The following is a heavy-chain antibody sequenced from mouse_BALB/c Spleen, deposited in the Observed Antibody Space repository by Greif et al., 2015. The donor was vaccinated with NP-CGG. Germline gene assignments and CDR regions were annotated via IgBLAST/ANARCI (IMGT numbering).Heavy chain of an antibody. J-gene: IGHJ1*01. CDR1: GYTFTSYW. CDR3: ARDYYYWYFDV. D-gene: IGHD1-1*01. Sequence: VKLMESGAELAKPGASVKMSCKASGYTFTSYWMHWVEQRPGQGLEWIGYINPSTGYTEYNQKFKDKATLTADKSSSTAYMQLSSLTSEDSAVYYCARDYYYWYFDVWGAGTTVTVSS. V-gene: IGHV1-7*01. CDR2: INPSTGYT.